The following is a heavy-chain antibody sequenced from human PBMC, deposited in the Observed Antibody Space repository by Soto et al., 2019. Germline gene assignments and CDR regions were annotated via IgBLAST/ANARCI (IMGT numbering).Heavy chain of an antibody. CDR3: ARGGYCSGGSCPENYYYGMDV. CDR2: ISSSSSTI. J-gene: IGHJ6*02. Sequence: GGSLRLSCAASGFTFSSYSMNWVRQAPGKGLEWVSYISSSSSTIYYADSGKGRFTISRGNAKNSLYLQMNSLRAEDTVVYYCARGGYCSGGSCPENYYYGMDVWGQGTTVTVSS. V-gene: IGHV3-48*01. CDR1: GFTFSSYS. D-gene: IGHD2-15*01.